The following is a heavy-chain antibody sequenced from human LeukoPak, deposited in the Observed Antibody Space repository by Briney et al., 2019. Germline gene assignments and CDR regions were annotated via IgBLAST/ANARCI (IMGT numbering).Heavy chain of an antibody. CDR2: FYYSGNT. CDR3: ARDPYRDNFFDP. CDR1: GGSISGAY. V-gene: IGHV4-59*01. Sequence: SETLSLTCTVSGGSISGAYWSWIRQPPGKGLEWIGSFYYSGNTNYNPSLKSRVTISVDTSKNQFSLNLSSVTAADTAVYYCARDPYRDNFFDPWGQGTLVTVSS. D-gene: IGHD1-26*01. J-gene: IGHJ5*02.